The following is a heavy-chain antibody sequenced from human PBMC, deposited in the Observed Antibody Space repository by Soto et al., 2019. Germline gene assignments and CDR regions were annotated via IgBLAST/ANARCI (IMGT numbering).Heavy chain of an antibody. D-gene: IGHD4-17*01. Sequence: GGSLRLSCAASGFTFSSYSMNWVRQAPGKGLEWVSYISSSSSTIYYADSVKGRFTISRDNAKNSLYLQMNSLRDEDTAVYYCARSWTTAGYYYYYGMDVWGQGTTVTVSS. CDR2: ISSSSSTI. V-gene: IGHV3-48*02. CDR3: ARSWTTAGYYYYYGMDV. J-gene: IGHJ6*02. CDR1: GFTFSSYS.